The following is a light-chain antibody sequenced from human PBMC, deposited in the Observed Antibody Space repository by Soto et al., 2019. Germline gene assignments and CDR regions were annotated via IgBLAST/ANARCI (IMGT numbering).Light chain of an antibody. CDR1: QSVSSSY. J-gene: IGKJ3*01. V-gene: IGKV3-20*01. CDR2: GAS. CDR3: QQFGSPFT. Sequence: EIVLTQSPGTLSLSPGERATLSCRASQSVSSSYLAWYQHKPGQAPRLLIYGASTRATGIPDRFSGSRSGTDFTLTISRLEPEDYAVYFCQQFGSPFTFGPGTKVDLK.